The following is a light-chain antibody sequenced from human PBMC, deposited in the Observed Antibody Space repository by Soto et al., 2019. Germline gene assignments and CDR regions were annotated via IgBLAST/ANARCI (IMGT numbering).Light chain of an antibody. CDR2: EVS. CDR1: SSDVGGYNY. V-gene: IGLV2-14*01. Sequence: QSALTQPASVSGSPGQSITISCTGTSSDVGGYNYVSWYQQHPGKAPKLMIYEVSNRPSGVSNRFSASKSGNTASLTISGLQAEDEADYYCCSYTSNTSLDRVFGGGTKLTVL. CDR3: CSYTSNTSLDRV. J-gene: IGLJ3*02.